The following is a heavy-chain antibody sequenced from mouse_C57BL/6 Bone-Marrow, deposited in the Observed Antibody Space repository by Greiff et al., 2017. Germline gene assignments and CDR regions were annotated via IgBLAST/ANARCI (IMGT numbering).Heavy chain of an antibody. CDR2: IDPSDSYT. CDR1: GYTFTSYW. D-gene: IGHD1-1*01. CDR3: ARDYYYGLYYFDY. V-gene: IGHV1-69*01. J-gene: IGHJ2*01. Sequence: VQLQQPGAELVMPGASVKLSCKASGYTFTSYWMHWVKQRPGQGLEWIGEIDPSDSYTNYNQKFKGKSTLTVDKSSSTAYMPLSSLTSEDSAVYYCARDYYYGLYYFDYWGQGTTLTVSS.